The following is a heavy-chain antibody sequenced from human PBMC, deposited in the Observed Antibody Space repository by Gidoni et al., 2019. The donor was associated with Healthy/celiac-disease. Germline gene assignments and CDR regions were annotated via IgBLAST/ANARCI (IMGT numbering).Heavy chain of an antibody. CDR2: ISGSGGST. CDR1: GFTFSSYA. D-gene: IGHD6-19*01. CDR3: AKEYSSGPLGYYYYGMDV. V-gene: IGHV3-23*01. J-gene: IGHJ6*02. Sequence: EVQLLESGGGLVQPGGSLRLSCAASGFTFSSYAMSWVRQAPGKGLEWVSAISGSGGSTYYADSVKGRFTISRDNSKNTLYLQMNSLRAEDTAVYYCAKEYSSGPLGYYYYGMDVWGQGTTVTVSS.